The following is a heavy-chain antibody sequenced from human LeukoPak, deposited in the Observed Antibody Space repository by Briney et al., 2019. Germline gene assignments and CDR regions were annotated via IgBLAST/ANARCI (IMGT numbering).Heavy chain of an antibody. D-gene: IGHD6-19*01. V-gene: IGHV1-3*01. CDR3: ARARGWLFYIDY. CDR1: GYTFTSYA. Sequence: GASVKVSCKASGYTFTSYAMHWVRQAPGQRLEWMGWINAGNGNTKYSQKFQGRVTITRDTSASTAYMELSSLRSEDTAVYYCARARGWLFYIDYWGQGTLVTVSS. J-gene: IGHJ4*02. CDR2: INAGNGNT.